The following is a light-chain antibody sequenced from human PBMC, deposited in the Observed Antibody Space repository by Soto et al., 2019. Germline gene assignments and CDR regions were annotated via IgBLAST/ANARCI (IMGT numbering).Light chain of an antibody. CDR2: GAS. Sequence: EIVMTQSPATLSVSPGERATLSCRASQSIASNLVWYQHKPGQPPRLLINGASTRAAGIPGRFSGSGSGTDFTLTISSLQSVDFAVYYCQQYDDWPRTFGQGTKVDMK. CDR3: QQYDDWPRT. CDR1: QSIASN. V-gene: IGKV3-15*01. J-gene: IGKJ1*01.